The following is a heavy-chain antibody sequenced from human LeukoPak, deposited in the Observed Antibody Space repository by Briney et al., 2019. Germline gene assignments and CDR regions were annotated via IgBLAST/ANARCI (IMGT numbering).Heavy chain of an antibody. CDR3: ASGTYRLGDY. CDR2: ISSSSVDK. CDR1: GFSLTTYA. J-gene: IGHJ4*02. V-gene: IGHV3-23*01. D-gene: IGHD3-10*01. Sequence: GGSLRLSCEASGFSLTTYAMSWVRQAPGKGLEWVSGISSSSVDKHYADSVKGRFRVSRDNSKSTLYLEMNSLRTEDTAFYFCASGTYRLGDYWGQGTLVAVSS.